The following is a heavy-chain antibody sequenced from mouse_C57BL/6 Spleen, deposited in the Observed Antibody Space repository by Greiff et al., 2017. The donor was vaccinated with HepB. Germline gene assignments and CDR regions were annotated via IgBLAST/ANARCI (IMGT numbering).Heavy chain of an antibody. V-gene: IGHV1-39*01. Sequence: VQLKESGPELVKPGASVKISCKASGYSFTDYNMNWVKQSNGKSLEWIGVINPNYGTTSYNQKFKGKATLTVDQSSSTAYLQLNSLTSEDSAVYYCARAPYYSNYDYFDYWGQGTTLTVSS. CDR1: GYSFTDYN. CDR3: ARAPYYSNYDYFDY. J-gene: IGHJ2*01. D-gene: IGHD2-5*01. CDR2: INPNYGTT.